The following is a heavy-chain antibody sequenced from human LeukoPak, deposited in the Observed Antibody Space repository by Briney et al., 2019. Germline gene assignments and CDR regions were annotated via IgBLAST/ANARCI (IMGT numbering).Heavy chain of an antibody. J-gene: IGHJ5*02. CDR2: ISWNSGSI. V-gene: IGHV3-9*01. CDR3: AKDKYSSGWNEGWFDP. D-gene: IGHD6-19*01. Sequence: GRSLRLSCAASGFTFYDYAMHWVRQAPGKGLEWVSGISWNSGSIGYEGSVKGRFTISRDNAKNSVYLQMNSLRLEDTALYYCAKDKYSSGWNEGWFDPWGQGTLVTVSS. CDR1: GFTFYDYA.